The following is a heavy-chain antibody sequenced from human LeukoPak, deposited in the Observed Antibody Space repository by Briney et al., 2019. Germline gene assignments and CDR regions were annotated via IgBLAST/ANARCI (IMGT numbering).Heavy chain of an antibody. Sequence: EASVKVSCKASGYTFTNYAIHWVRQAPGQRLEWMGWISPGNGNTKYSQKFQGRVTIARDTSANTAYMDLSSLRSEDTAVYYCARDPGPIYGDYEKISWFDPWGQGTLVTVSS. CDR3: ARDPGPIYGDYEKISWFDP. J-gene: IGHJ5*02. CDR2: ISPGNGNT. CDR1: GYTFTNYA. D-gene: IGHD4-17*01. V-gene: IGHV1-3*01.